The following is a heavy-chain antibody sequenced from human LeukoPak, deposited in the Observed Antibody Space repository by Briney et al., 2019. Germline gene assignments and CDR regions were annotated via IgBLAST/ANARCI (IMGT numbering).Heavy chain of an antibody. D-gene: IGHD3-3*02. CDR2: IKSKIDGGTT. V-gene: IGHV3-15*01. CDR3: TTGYGHSDFDY. CDR1: GFTITNAR. Sequence: GGSLRLSCAASGFTITNARMGWVRQAPGKGLEWVGLIKSKIDGGTTDFAAPVKGRFTNSIDHSKHTLYLQMNSLKGEDTGVYYCTTGYGHSDFDYWGQGTLVTVSS. J-gene: IGHJ4*02.